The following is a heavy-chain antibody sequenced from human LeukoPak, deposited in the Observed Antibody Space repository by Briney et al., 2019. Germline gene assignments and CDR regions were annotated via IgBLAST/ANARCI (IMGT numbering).Heavy chain of an antibody. CDR2: INHSGST. D-gene: IGHD2-8*01. J-gene: IGHJ3*02. CDR1: GGSFSGYY. CDR3: ARDNVAFDI. V-gene: IGHV4-34*01. Sequence: PSETLSLTCAVYGGSFSGYYWSWIRQPPGKGLEWIGEINHSGSTNYNPSLKSRVTISVDTSKNQFSLKLSSVTAADTAVYYCARDNVAFDIWGQGTMVTVSS.